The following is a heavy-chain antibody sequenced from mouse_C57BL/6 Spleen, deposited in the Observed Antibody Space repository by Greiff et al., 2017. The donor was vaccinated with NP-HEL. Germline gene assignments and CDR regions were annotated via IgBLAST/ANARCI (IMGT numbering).Heavy chain of an antibody. Sequence: EVQLVESGGGLVQPKGSLKLSCAASGFSFNTYAMNWVRQAPGKGLEWVARIRSKSNNYATYYADSVKDRFTISRDDSESMLYLQMNSLKTEDTAMYYCVRNDYGHAVDYFDYWGQGTTLTVSS. CDR1: GFSFNTYA. D-gene: IGHD2-2*01. CDR2: IRSKSNNYAT. CDR3: VRNDYGHAVDYFDY. V-gene: IGHV10-1*01. J-gene: IGHJ2*01.